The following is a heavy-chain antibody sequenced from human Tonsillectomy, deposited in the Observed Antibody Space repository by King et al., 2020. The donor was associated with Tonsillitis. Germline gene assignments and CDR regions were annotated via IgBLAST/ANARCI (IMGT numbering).Heavy chain of an antibody. CDR3: ARVGRGYNYGFDY. CDR2: ISSSSSTI. D-gene: IGHD5-18*01. CDR1: GFTFSSYS. Sequence: VQLVESGGGLVQPGGSLRLSCAASGFTFSSYSMNWVRQAPGKGLEWDSYISSSSSTIYYADSVKGRFTISRDNAKNSLYLQMNSLRDEDTAVFYCARVGRGYNYGFDYWGQGTLVTVSS. J-gene: IGHJ4*02. V-gene: IGHV3-48*02.